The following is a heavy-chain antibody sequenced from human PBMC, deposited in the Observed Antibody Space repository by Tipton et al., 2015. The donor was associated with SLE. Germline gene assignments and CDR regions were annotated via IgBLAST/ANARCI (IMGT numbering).Heavy chain of an antibody. CDR2: IYSGGSST. D-gene: IGHD3-22*01. CDR1: GFTFSSYA. CDR3: AREYYYDSKDAFDI. Sequence: GSLRLSCAASGFTFSSYAMSWVRQAPGKGLEWVSVIYSGGSSTYYADSVKGRFTISRGNSKNTLYLQMNSLRAEDTAVYYCAREYYYDSKDAFDIWGQGTMVTVSS. J-gene: IGHJ3*02. V-gene: IGHV3-23*03.